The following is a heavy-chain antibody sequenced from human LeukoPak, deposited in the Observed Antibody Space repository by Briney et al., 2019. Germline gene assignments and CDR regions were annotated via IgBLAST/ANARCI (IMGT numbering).Heavy chain of an antibody. Sequence: SCPTLVNPTQTLTLTCTFSGFSLSTSGMCVSWIRQPPGKALEWLALIDWDDDKYYSTSLKTRLTISKDTSKNQVVLTMTNMDPVHTATYYCARTPADIVVVPAAMRHYYYGMDVWGKGTTVTVSS. CDR1: GFSLSTSGMC. V-gene: IGHV2-70*01. J-gene: IGHJ6*04. D-gene: IGHD2-2*01. CDR3: ARTPADIVVVPAAMRHYYYGMDV. CDR2: IDWDDDK.